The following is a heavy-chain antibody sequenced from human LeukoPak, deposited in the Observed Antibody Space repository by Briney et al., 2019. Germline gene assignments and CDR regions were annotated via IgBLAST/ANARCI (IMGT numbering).Heavy chain of an antibody. V-gene: IGHV3-30-3*01. J-gene: IGHJ6*02. CDR1: GFTFSSYA. Sequence: GGSLRLSCAASGFTFSSYAMHWVRQAPGKGLEWVAVISHDGSSKFYADSVKGRYIISRDNSKNTLYLQMNSLRAEDTAVYYCANPDHSFGYNYYGMDVWGQGTTVTVSS. CDR3: ANPDHSFGYNYYGMDV. CDR2: ISHDGSSK. D-gene: IGHD3-3*01.